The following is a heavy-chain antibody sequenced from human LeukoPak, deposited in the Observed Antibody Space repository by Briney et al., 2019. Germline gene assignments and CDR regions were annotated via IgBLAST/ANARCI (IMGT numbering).Heavy chain of an antibody. Sequence: GGSLRLSCAASGFTFSNNYMSWVRQAPEKGLEGVSVIYSGDNTYYLESVKGRFTISKDNYKNTLFLQINRQRGEDRALYFFARRRVLHASCHLGDRGNLLSVST. CDR1: GFTFSNNY. J-gene: IGHJ4*02. V-gene: IGHV3-66*02. D-gene: IGHD3-16*01. CDR3: ARRRVLHASCHL. CDR2: IYSGDNT.